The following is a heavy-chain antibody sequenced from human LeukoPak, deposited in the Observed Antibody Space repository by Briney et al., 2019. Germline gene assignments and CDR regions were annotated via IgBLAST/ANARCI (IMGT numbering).Heavy chain of an antibody. J-gene: IGHJ6*04. Sequence: GRSLRLSCAASGFTFSSYAMHWVRQAPGKGLEWVAVIWYDGSNKYYADSVKGRFTISRDNSKNTLYLQMNSLRAEDTAVYYCARGEDIVVVPAATTYYYYGMDVWGKGTTVTVSS. CDR1: GFTFSSYA. CDR3: ARGEDIVVVPAATTYYYYGMDV. D-gene: IGHD2-2*01. V-gene: IGHV3-33*01. CDR2: IWYDGSNK.